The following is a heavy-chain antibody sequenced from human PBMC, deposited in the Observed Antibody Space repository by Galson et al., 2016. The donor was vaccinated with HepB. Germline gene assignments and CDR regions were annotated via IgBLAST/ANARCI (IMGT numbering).Heavy chain of an antibody. CDR2: IRSNSYGGTT. V-gene: IGHV3-49*03. CDR3: SRVVGIEYDFWRGFPDFDY. Sequence: SLRLSCAASGFTFDSYAMSWFRQAPGKGLHWVGFIRSNSYGGTTEYAASVKGIFTISRDDSKSIVYLQMNRQKTEDTAVYYCSRVVGIEYDFWRGFPDFDYWGQGALVTVSS. D-gene: IGHD3-3*01. CDR1: GFTFDSYA. J-gene: IGHJ4*02.